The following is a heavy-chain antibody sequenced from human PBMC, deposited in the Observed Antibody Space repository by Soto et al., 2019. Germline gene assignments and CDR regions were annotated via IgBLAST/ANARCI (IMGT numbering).Heavy chain of an antibody. V-gene: IGHV4-4*07. CDR3: ARGGSSSGYYYYYGMDV. D-gene: IGHD6-6*01. CDR1: GGSISSYY. CDR2: IYTSGST. Sequence: SETLSLTCTVSGGSISSYYWSWIRQPAGKGLEWIGRIYTSGSTNYNPSLKSRVTMSVDTSKNQFSLKLSSVTAADTAVYYCARGGSSSGYYYYYGMDVWGQRTTVTVSS. J-gene: IGHJ6*02.